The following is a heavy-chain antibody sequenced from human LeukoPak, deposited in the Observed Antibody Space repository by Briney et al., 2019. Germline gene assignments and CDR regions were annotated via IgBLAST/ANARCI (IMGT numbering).Heavy chain of an antibody. J-gene: IGHJ4*02. V-gene: IGHV5-51*01. CDR2: MYPGDSDT. CDR3: ARPPFGSNWYSTGYFDY. CDR1: GYSFSTYW. D-gene: IGHD6-13*01. Sequence: GESLKISCKGSGYSFSTYWIGWVRQMPGKGLEWVGIMYPGDSDTRYNPSFQGQVTISADKSISTAYLQWSSLKASDTAMYYCARPPFGSNWYSTGYFDYWGQGTLVTVSS.